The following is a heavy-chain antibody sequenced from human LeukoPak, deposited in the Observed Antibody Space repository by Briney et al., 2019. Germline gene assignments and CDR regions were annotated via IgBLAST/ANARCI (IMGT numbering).Heavy chain of an antibody. D-gene: IGHD5-18*01. CDR3: AKDWIQFNRVFDCFDS. Sequence: GGSLRLSCATSGFPFETNAMSWVRQAPGKGLEWVAPIGNTETFYADSVTGRFTISRDNSNNTVNLQMNRLRVEDTAIYYCAKDWIQFNRVFDCFDSWGQGTLVTVSS. CDR2: IGNTET. CDR1: GFPFETNA. V-gene: IGHV3-23*01. J-gene: IGHJ4*02.